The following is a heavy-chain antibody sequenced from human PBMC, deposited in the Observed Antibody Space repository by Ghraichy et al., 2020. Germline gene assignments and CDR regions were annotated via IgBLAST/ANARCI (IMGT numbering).Heavy chain of an antibody. CDR3: AKGPYCSGGSCYSPNAFGPDYYYGMDV. V-gene: IGHV3-23*01. Sequence: GGSLRLSCAASGFTFSSYAMSWVRQAPGKGLEWVSAISGSGGSTYYADSVKGRFTISRDNSKNTLYLQMNSLRAADTAVYYCAKGPYCSGGSCYSPNAFGPDYYYGMDVWGQGTTVTVSS. CDR2: ISGSGGST. CDR1: GFTFSSYA. J-gene: IGHJ6*02. D-gene: IGHD2-15*01.